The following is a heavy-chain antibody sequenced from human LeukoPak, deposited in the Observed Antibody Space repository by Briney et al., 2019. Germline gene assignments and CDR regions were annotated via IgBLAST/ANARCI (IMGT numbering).Heavy chain of an antibody. Sequence: SETLSLTCTVSGGSISSYYWSWIRQPAGKGLEWIGRIYTSGSTNYNPSLKSRVTMSVDTSKNQFSLKLSSVTAADTAVYYCARDGEGYCSSTSCPFDYWGQGTLVTVSS. V-gene: IGHV4-4*07. CDR1: GGSISSYY. J-gene: IGHJ4*02. CDR3: ARDGEGYCSSTSCPFDY. D-gene: IGHD2-2*01. CDR2: IYTSGST.